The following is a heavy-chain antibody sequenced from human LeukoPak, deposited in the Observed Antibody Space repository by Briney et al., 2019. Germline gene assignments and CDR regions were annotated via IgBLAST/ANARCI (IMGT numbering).Heavy chain of an antibody. CDR1: GYTFTGYY. D-gene: IGHD3-10*01. Sequence: GASVKVSCKASGYTFTGYYIHWVRQAPGQGLECMGWINPNSGDTNYAQKFQGRVTMTRDTSISTAYMELSRLRSDDTAVYYCARAFYYGSGSYAFDIWGQGTLVTVSS. CDR2: INPNSGDT. J-gene: IGHJ3*02. V-gene: IGHV1-2*02. CDR3: ARAFYYGSGSYAFDI.